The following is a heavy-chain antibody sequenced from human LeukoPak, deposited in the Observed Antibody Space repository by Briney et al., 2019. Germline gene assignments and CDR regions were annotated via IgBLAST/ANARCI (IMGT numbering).Heavy chain of an antibody. D-gene: IGHD3-10*01. Sequence: PGGSLRLSCAASGFTFSSYAMRWVRQAPGKGLEWVAVISYDGSNKYYADSVKGRFTISRDNSKNTLYLQMNSLRAEDTAAYYCARLPSYYDAFDIWGQGTMVTVSS. CDR1: GFTFSSYA. V-gene: IGHV3-30-3*01. J-gene: IGHJ3*02. CDR2: ISYDGSNK. CDR3: ARLPSYYDAFDI.